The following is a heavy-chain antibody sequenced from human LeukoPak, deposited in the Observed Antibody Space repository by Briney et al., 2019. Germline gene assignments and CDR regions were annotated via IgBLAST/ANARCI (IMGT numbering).Heavy chain of an antibody. CDR1: GFTFSAYS. J-gene: IGHJ5*02. CDR3: ARGPSWLDP. CDR2: ISASSSTI. Sequence: GGSLRLSCAASGFTFSAYSMYWIRQAPGKGLEWISYISASSSTIYYADSVKGRFTISRDSAKSSLFLQMNSLRVEDTAVYYCARGPSWLDPWGQGTLVTVSS. V-gene: IGHV3-48*04.